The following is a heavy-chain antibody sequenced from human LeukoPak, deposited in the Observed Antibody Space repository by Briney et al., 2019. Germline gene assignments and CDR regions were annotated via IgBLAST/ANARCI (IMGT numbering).Heavy chain of an antibody. CDR2: INHSGST. V-gene: IGHV4-34*01. CDR1: GGSFSGYY. Sequence: SETLSLTCAVYGGSFSGYYWSWIRQPPGKGLEWIGEINHSGSTNYNPSLKSRVTISVDTSKNQFSLKLSSVTAADTAAYYCARGEDIVVVPAARIEAMFDYWGQGTLVTVSS. D-gene: IGHD2-2*01. J-gene: IGHJ4*02. CDR3: ARGEDIVVVPAARIEAMFDY.